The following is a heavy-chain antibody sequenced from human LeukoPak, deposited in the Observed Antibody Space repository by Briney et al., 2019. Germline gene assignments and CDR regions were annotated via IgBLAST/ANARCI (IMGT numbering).Heavy chain of an antibody. J-gene: IGHJ6*03. CDR2: INHSGST. Sequence: SETLSLTCAVYGGSFSGYYWSWIRQPPGKGLEWIGEINHSGSTNYNPSLKSRVTISVDTSKNQFSLKLSSVTAADTAVYYCARVRSGGYGWVDYYYMDVWGKGTTVTVSS. CDR3: ARVRSGGYGWVDYYYMDV. CDR1: GGSFSGYY. V-gene: IGHV4-34*01. D-gene: IGHD1-26*01.